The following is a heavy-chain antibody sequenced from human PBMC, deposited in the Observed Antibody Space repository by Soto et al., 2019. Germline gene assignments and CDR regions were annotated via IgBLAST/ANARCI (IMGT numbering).Heavy chain of an antibody. CDR1: VFTVISNY. CDR3: AILSN. J-gene: IGHJ4*02. D-gene: IGHD6-6*01. CDR2: IYSDGTT. Sequence: GWSLRLSCASSVFTVISNYMNWVRQAPGKGLEWLSIIYSDGTTYYADSVKGRFTISRDNFKNTLYLQMNNLRAEDTAVYYCAILSNWGQGTLVTVSS. V-gene: IGHV3-53*01.